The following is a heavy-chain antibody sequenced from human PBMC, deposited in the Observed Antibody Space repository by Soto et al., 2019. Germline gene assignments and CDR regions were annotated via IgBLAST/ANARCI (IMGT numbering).Heavy chain of an antibody. CDR2: IYSGGST. CDR3: TVRGVITPNDY. J-gene: IGHJ4*02. D-gene: IGHD3-10*01. CDR1: GFTVSSNY. V-gene: IGHV3-53*01. Sequence: GGSLRLSCAASGFTVSSNYMSWVRQAPGKGLEWVSVIYSGGSTYYADSVKGRFTISRDNSKNTLYLQMNSLRAEDTAVYYCTVRGVITPNDYWGQGTLVTVSS.